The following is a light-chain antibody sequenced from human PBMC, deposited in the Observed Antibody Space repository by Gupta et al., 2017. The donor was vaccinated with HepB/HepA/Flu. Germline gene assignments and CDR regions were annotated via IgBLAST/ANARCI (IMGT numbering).Light chain of an antibody. CDR1: HNIYTY. Sequence: ETILTQSPVTLSLSPGEDATLSCRASHNIYTYLAWFQQRPGRAPRRLIYNESTRATGSPDRCGGGGCGYECSITITGLDPEECEFYYCKQRSDGHQGGTAFGRGTKVEI. CDR3: KQRSDGHQGGTA. J-gene: IGKJ4*01. CDR2: NES. V-gene: IGKV3D-11*02.